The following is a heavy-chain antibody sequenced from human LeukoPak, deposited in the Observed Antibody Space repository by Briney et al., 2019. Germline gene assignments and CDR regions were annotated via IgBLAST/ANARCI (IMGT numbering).Heavy chain of an antibody. J-gene: IGHJ4*02. CDR3: ARLAGLIDY. D-gene: IGHD3-10*01. V-gene: IGHV1-69*05. CDR1: GGTFSSYA. Sequence: ASVKVSCKASGGTFSSYAISWVRQAPGQGLEWMGGIIPIFGTANYAQKFQGRVTITTDESTSTAYMELSSLKASDTAMYYCARLAGLIDYWGQGTLVTVSS. CDR2: IIPIFGTA.